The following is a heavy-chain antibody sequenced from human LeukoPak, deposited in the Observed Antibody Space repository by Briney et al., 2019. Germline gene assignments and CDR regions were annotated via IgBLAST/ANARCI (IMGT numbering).Heavy chain of an antibody. CDR2: IYSGGST. J-gene: IGHJ6*02. CDR1: GFTVSSNY. V-gene: IGHV3-66*01. Sequence: GGSLRLSCAASGFTVSSNYMSWVRQAPGKGLEWVSVIYSGGSTYYADSVKSRFTISRDNSKNTLYLQMNSLRAEDTAVYYCARALLYGGSPLGYYYYGMDVWGQGTTVTVSS. D-gene: IGHD4-23*01. CDR3: ARALLYGGSPLGYYYYGMDV.